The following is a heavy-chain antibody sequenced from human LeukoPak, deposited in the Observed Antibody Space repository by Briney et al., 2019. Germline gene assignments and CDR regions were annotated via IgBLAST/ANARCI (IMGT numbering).Heavy chain of an antibody. CDR3: AKDRIAAAYYFDY. D-gene: IGHD6-25*01. CDR2: IYSSGTT. Sequence: GGSLRLSCAASGFTVSSNHMSWVRRAPGKGLEWVSIIYSSGTTYYADSVKGRFTISRDNSKNTLYLQMSSLRAEDTAVYYCAKDRIAAAYYFDYWGQGTLVTVSS. J-gene: IGHJ4*02. CDR1: GFTVSSNH. V-gene: IGHV3-66*03.